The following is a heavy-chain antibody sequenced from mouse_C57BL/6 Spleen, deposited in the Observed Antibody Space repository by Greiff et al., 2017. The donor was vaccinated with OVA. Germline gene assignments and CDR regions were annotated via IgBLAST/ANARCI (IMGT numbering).Heavy chain of an antibody. CDR3: ARQEDYGNYDY. D-gene: IGHD2-1*01. J-gene: IGHJ2*01. CDR1: GFTFSSYG. V-gene: IGHV5-6*01. CDR2: ISSGGSYT. Sequence: EVMLVESGGDLVKPGGSLKLSCAASGFTFSSYGMSWVRQTPDKRLEWVATISSGGSYTYYPDSVKGRFTISRDNAKNTLYLQMSSLKSEDTAMYYCARQEDYGNYDYWGQGTTLTVSS.